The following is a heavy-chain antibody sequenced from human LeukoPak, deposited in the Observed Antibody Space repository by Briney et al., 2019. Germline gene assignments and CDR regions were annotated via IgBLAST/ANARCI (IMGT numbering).Heavy chain of an antibody. CDR3: ARLSKPANWFDP. CDR2: IYFTGSS. CDR1: GGPISSYY. Sequence: PSETLSLTCTVSGGPISSYYWSWIRQPPGKGLEWIGYIYFTGSSNYNPSLNSRVTISLDTSKNQFSLKLGSVTAADTAVYYCARLSKPANWFDPWGQGTLVTVSS. V-gene: IGHV4-59*01. D-gene: IGHD5-12*01. J-gene: IGHJ5*02.